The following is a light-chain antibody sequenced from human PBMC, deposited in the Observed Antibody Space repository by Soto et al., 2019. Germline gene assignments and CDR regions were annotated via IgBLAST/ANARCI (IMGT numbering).Light chain of an antibody. J-gene: IGKJ2*01. CDR2: GAS. CDR1: QSIISY. V-gene: IGKV1-39*01. Sequence: DIQMTQSPSSLSVSIGDRVTITCRASQSIISYLNWYQQKPGNAPKLLIHGASSMASGVPSRFSGSGSGTDFTLTISSLQPEDFATYYCQQSNSSPPEYTFGQGTKLEIK. CDR3: QQSNSSPPEYT.